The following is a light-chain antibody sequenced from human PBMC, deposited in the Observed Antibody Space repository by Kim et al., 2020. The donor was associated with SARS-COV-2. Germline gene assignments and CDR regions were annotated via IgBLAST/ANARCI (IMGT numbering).Light chain of an antibody. J-gene: IGLJ3*02. CDR1: KLGDKY. Sequence: SYELTQPPSVSVSPGQTASITCSGDKLGDKYACWYQQKPGQSPVLVIYQDSKRPSGIPERFSGSNSGYTATLPITGTQAMDEADYYCQACDSSTWV. CDR3: QACDSSTWV. CDR2: QDS. V-gene: IGLV3-1*01.